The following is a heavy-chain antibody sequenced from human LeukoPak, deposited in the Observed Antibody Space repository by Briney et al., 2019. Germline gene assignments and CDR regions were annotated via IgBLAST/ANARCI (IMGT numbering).Heavy chain of an antibody. D-gene: IGHD6-19*01. V-gene: IGHV3-23*01. J-gene: IGHJ4*02. CDR2: ISGSGGST. CDR3: AKVSGYSSGWYVSYFDY. Sequence: PGGSLRLSCAASGFTFSSYAMSWVRQAPGKGLEWVSAISGSGGSTYYADSVKGRLTIPRDNSKNTLYLQMNSLRAEDTAVYYCAKVSGYSSGWYVSYFDYWGQGTLVTVSS. CDR1: GFTFSSYA.